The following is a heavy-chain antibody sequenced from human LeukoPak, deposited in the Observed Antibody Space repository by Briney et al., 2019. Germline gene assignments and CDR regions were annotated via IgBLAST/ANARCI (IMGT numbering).Heavy chain of an antibody. CDR3: ARHPYVPMTTVTPDAFDI. Sequence: PSETLSLTCTVSGGSISSYYWSWIRQPPGKGLEWIGYIYYSGSTNYNPSLKSRVTISVDTSKNQFSLKLSSVTAADTAVYYCARHPYVPMTTVTPDAFDIWGQGTMVTVSS. CDR1: GGSISSYY. D-gene: IGHD4-17*01. J-gene: IGHJ3*02. V-gene: IGHV4-59*01. CDR2: IYYSGST.